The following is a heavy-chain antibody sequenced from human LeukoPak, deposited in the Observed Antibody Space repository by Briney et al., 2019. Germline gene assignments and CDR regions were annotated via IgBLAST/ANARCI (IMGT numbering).Heavy chain of an antibody. CDR2: IYYSGST. D-gene: IGHD6-19*01. J-gene: IGHJ4*02. CDR1: GGAISSSNYY. CDR3: ARLVAVAGVFDY. Sequence: SETLSLTCTVSGGAISSSNYYWGWIRQPPGKGLEWIGNIYYSGSTYYNPSLKSRVTISVDTSKNHFSLKLSSVTAADTAVYYCARLVAVAGVFDYWGQGTLVTVSS. V-gene: IGHV4-39*02.